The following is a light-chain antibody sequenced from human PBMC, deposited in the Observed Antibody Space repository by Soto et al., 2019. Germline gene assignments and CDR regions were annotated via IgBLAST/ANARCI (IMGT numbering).Light chain of an antibody. Sequence: DIQVTQSPSSVSASVGDRVTITCRASQGIGDRLAWYQHKPGKAPQLLIQTASTLLSGVPSRFSGSGSGTDFLLTINSLQPEDFATYYCLQVRSFPRTFGQGTKVDIK. CDR2: TAS. J-gene: IGKJ1*01. V-gene: IGKV1-12*01. CDR3: LQVRSFPRT. CDR1: QGIGDR.